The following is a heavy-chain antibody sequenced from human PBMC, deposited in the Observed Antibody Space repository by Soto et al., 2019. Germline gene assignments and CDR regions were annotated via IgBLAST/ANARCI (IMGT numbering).Heavy chain of an antibody. CDR1: GFTCSSYS. D-gene: IGHD6-13*01. Sequence: EVQLVESGGGLVKPGGSLRLSCAASGFTCSSYSMNWVRQAPGKGLEWVSSISSSSSYIYYADSVKGRFTISRDNXTNSLYLQMNSLRAEDTAVYYCARDAAAAGTERFDYWGQGTLVTVSS. CDR3: ARDAAAAGTERFDY. J-gene: IGHJ4*02. V-gene: IGHV3-21*01. CDR2: ISSSSSYI.